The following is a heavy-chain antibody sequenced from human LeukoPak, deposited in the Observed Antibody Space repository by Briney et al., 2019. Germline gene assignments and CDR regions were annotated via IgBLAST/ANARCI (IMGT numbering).Heavy chain of an antibody. Sequence: PSETLSLTCTVSGGSISSYYWSWIRQPPGKGLEWIGYIYYSGSTNYNPSLKSRVTISVDTSKNQFSLKLSSVTAADTAVYYCARAVVVVPASEFVVWFDPWGQGTLVTVSS. CDR1: GGSISSYY. D-gene: IGHD2-2*01. CDR3: ARAVVVVPASEFVVWFDP. J-gene: IGHJ5*02. CDR2: IYYSGST. V-gene: IGHV4-59*01.